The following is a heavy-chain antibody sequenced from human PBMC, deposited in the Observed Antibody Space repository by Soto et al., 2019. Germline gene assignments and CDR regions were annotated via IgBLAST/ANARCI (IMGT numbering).Heavy chain of an antibody. Sequence: GASVKVSCKASGDTFSTYTITWVRQAPGQGLEWMGRIIPIIGIINYAQKFQGRVTISADKFTGTAYMELTGLRSDDTAVYYCAGDPDSHYNDSHASSYPWGQGTLVTVSS. V-gene: IGHV1-69*04. CDR1: GDTFSTYT. CDR2: IIPIIGII. D-gene: IGHD4-4*01. CDR3: AGDPDSHYNDSHASSYP. J-gene: IGHJ5*02.